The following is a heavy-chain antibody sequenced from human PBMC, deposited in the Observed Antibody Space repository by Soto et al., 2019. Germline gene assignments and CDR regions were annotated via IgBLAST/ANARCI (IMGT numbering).Heavy chain of an antibody. D-gene: IGHD4-17*01. CDR2: ISGSGGST. CDR1: GFTFSSYA. J-gene: IGHJ6*02. Sequence: PGGSLRLSCAASGFTFSSYAMSWVRQAPGKGLEWVSAISGSGGSTYYADSVKGRFTISRDNSKNTLYLQMNSLRAEDTAVYYCASFYGDPKVYYYYGMDVWGQGTTVTVSS. CDR3: ASFYGDPKVYYYYGMDV. V-gene: IGHV3-23*01.